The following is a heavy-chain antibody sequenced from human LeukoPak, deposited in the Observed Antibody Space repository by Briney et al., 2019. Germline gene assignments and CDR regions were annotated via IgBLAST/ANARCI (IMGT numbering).Heavy chain of an antibody. CDR1: GGSISSSSYY. Sequence: KSSETLSLTCTVSGGSISSSSYYWGWIRQPPGKGLEWIGSIYYSGSTYYNPSLKSRVTISVDTSKNQFSLKLSSVTAADTAVYYCATALNRGDAFDIWGQGTMVTVSS. CDR3: ATALNRGDAFDI. D-gene: IGHD1-14*01. CDR2: IYYSGST. V-gene: IGHV4-39*01. J-gene: IGHJ3*02.